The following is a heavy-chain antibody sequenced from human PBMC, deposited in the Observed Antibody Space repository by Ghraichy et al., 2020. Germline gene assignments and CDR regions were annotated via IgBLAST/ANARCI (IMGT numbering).Heavy chain of an antibody. CDR3: ARVGAEYVFRQHGMDV. CDR2: IWYDGSNK. V-gene: IGHV3-33*01. D-gene: IGHD3-10*02. J-gene: IGHJ6*02. Sequence: GGSLRLSCAASGFTFSAHGMHWVRQAPGKGLEWVAVIWYDGSNKYYADSVKGRFTISRDNSKNTLYLQFNSLRAEDTAVYYCARVGAEYVFRQHGMDVWGQGTTVTVSS. CDR1: GFTFSAHG.